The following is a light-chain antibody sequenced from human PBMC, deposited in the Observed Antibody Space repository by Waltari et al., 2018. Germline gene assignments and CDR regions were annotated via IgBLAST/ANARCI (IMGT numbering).Light chain of an antibody. CDR2: DAS. J-gene: IGKJ1*01. CDR1: QSVNKY. Sequence: EVVLTQSPGTLSLSPGERATLSCRASQSVNKYLAWYQQKPGQAPRLLIYDASIRTTGIPDRFSGSWSGTDDSLTISRLEPEDFAVYYCQKYGTLPATFGQGTKVEIK. V-gene: IGKV3-20*01. CDR3: QKYGTLPAT.